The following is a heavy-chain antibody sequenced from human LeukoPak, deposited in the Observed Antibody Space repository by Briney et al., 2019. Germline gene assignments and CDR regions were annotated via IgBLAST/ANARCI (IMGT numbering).Heavy chain of an antibody. V-gene: IGHV1-69*13. D-gene: IGHD4-17*01. J-gene: IGHJ3*02. CDR1: GGTFSSYA. CDR3: ARDHVDYGDYVGPDAFDI. CDR2: IIPIFGTA. Sequence: EASVKVSCKASGGTFSSYAISWVRQAPGQGLEWMGGIIPIFGTANYAQKFQGRVTITADESTSTAYMELSSLRSEDTAVYYCARDHVDYGDYVGPDAFDIWGQGTMVTVSS.